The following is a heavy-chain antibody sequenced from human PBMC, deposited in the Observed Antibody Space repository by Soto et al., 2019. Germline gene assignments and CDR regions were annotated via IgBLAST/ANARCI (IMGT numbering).Heavy chain of an antibody. D-gene: IGHD2-2*01. Sequence: GESLKISCKGSGYSFTSYWIVWVRQMPGKGLEWMGTIYPGDSDTRYSPSFQGQVTISADKSISTAYLQWNSLKASDTAMYFCARNKGYCSSTSCYGMDVWGQGATVTVSS. CDR1: GYSFTSYW. CDR2: IYPGDSDT. J-gene: IGHJ6*02. V-gene: IGHV5-51*01. CDR3: ARNKGYCSSTSCYGMDV.